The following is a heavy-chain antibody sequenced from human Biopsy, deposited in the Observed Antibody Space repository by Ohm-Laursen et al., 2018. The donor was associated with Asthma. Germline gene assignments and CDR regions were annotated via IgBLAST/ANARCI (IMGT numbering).Heavy chain of an antibody. CDR2: IYYNGGT. CDR3: VRAVRNEQWLAPFDY. CDR1: GASISSYY. Sequence: SETLSLTCTVSGASISSYYLSWIRQPPGKGLEWIGYIYYNGGTNYNPSLKSRVTISVDTSKNRMFLELTSVTAADTAIYYCVRAVRNEQWLAPFDYWGQGKPVTVSS. J-gene: IGHJ4*02. V-gene: IGHV4-59*01. D-gene: IGHD6-19*01.